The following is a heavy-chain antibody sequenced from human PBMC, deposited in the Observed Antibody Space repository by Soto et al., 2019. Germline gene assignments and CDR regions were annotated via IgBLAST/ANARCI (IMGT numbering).Heavy chain of an antibody. Sequence: ASVKVSCKASGYTFTGYYMHWVRQAPGQGLEWMGWINPNSGGTNYAQKFQGRVTMTRDTSISTAYMELSRLRSDDTAVYYCARFWFAVAAYYGMDVWGQGTTVTVSS. CDR2: INPNSGGT. D-gene: IGHD6-19*01. V-gene: IGHV1-2*02. CDR3: ARFWFAVAAYYGMDV. J-gene: IGHJ6*02. CDR1: GYTFTGYY.